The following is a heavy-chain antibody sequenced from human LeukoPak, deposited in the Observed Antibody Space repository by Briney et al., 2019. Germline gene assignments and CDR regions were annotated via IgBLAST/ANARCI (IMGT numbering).Heavy chain of an antibody. V-gene: IGHV1-8*03. CDR2: RNPNSGNT. CDR3: ARNRNVWGSYRYPIPYYYYYYMDV. Sequence: ASVKVSCKASGYTFPSYDINWVRQCTGQGLGWMGWRNPNSGNTGNAQNFQGRLTFTRNTAISTDYMELSSLRSEDTAVYYCARNRNVWGSYRYPIPYYYYYYMDVWGKGTTVTISS. J-gene: IGHJ6*03. CDR1: GYTFPSYD. D-gene: IGHD3-16*02.